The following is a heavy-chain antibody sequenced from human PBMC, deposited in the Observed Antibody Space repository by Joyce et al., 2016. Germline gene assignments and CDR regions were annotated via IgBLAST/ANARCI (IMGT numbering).Heavy chain of an antibody. D-gene: IGHD3-16*02. CDR3: ARGHYDYVWGSYRYYFDY. J-gene: IGHJ4*02. Sequence: EVQLVESGGGLVQPGGSLRLSCAASGFTFSIYSMNWVRQAPGKGLEWVSYISSSSSTIYYADSVKGRFTISRDNAKNSLYLQMNSLRAEDTAVYYCARGHYDYVWGSYRYYFDYWGQETLVTVSS. CDR2: ISSSSSTI. CDR1: GFTFSIYS. V-gene: IGHV3-48*04.